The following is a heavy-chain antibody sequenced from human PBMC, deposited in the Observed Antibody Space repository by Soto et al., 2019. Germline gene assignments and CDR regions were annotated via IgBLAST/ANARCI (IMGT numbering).Heavy chain of an antibody. Sequence: EVRLVESGGGLIQPGGSLRLSCAASGFSVTTYRMSWVRQAPGKGLEWVSVIYGGGSTVYAASVKGRFTVSRDDSKNIVYVEMNSLTAEDTAVYYCTKGTSTTSGPVYWGQGTPVTVSS. V-gene: IGHV3-53*01. J-gene: IGHJ4*02. D-gene: IGHD1-1*01. CDR2: IYGGGST. CDR3: TKGTSTTSGPVY. CDR1: GFSVTTYR.